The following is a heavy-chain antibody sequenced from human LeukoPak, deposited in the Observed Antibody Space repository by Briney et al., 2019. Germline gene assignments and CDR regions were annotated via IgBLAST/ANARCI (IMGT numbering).Heavy chain of an antibody. J-gene: IGHJ4*02. V-gene: IGHV1-69*05. CDR2: IIPIFGTA. D-gene: IGHD2-2*01. Sequence: SVKVSCKASGGTFSSYAISLVRQAPGQGLEWMGGIIPIFGTANYAQKFQGRVTITTDESTSTAYMELSSLRSEDTAVYYCASPGGIYCSSTSCYRAGFDYWGQGTLVTVSS. CDR1: GGTFSSYA. CDR3: ASPGGIYCSSTSCYRAGFDY.